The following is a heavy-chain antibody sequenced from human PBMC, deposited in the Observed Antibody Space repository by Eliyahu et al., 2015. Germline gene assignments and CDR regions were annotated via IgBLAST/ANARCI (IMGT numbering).Heavy chain of an antibody. D-gene: IGHD3-22*01. J-gene: IGHJ3*02. CDR2: IYNNGNT. CDR3: ARRDVYFDNTGSYLRGPFDI. CDR1: GVSXRTYX. Sequence: QVQLQESGPGLVKPSETLSLTCTVSGVSXRTYXWSWIRQPQGRGLEWIGYIYNNGNTAYNPSLKSRVTISGDSSKNQFFLRLSSVTAADTAVYYCARRDVYFDNTGSYLRGPFDIWGQGRMVSVSS. V-gene: IGHV4-4*09.